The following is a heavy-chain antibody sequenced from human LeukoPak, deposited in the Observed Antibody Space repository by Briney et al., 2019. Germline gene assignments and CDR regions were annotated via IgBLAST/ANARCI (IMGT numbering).Heavy chain of an antibody. D-gene: IGHD5-18*01. CDR1: GYTFTSYA. Sequence: ASVKVSCKASGYTFTSYAMHWVRQAPGQRLEWMGWINAGNGNTKYSQKFQGRVTITRDTSASTAYMELSSLRSEDTAVYYCARGLRGYSYGPHFDYWGQGTLVTVSS. J-gene: IGHJ4*02. CDR2: INAGNGNT. CDR3: ARGLRGYSYGPHFDY. V-gene: IGHV1-3*01.